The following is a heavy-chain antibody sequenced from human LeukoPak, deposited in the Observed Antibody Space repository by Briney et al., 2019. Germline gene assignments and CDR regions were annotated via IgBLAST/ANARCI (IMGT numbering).Heavy chain of an antibody. J-gene: IGHJ5*02. CDR2: ISSSSSYI. Sequence: GGSLRLSCAASGFTFSSYSMNWVRQAPGKGLEWVSSISSSSSYIYYADSVKGRFTISRDNAKNSLYLQMNSLRAEDTAVYYCAREDLIAAAGTFWFDPWGQGTLVTVSS. CDR1: GFTFSSYS. CDR3: AREDLIAAAGTFWFDP. V-gene: IGHV3-21*01. D-gene: IGHD6-13*01.